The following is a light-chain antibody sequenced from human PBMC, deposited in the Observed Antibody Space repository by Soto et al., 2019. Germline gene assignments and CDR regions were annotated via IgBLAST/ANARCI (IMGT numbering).Light chain of an antibody. V-gene: IGKV1-16*01. J-gene: IGKJ2*01. CDR3: QQYDSYTYT. Sequence: QSGVPSRFSGTGYGTDFTLTISNLQPADSAAYACQQYDSYTYTFGQGTKLEVK.